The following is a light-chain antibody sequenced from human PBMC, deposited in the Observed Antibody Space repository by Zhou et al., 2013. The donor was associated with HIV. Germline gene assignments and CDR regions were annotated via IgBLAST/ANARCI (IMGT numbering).Light chain of an antibody. CDR1: QTIITY. Sequence: DIQMTQSPSSLSASVGDRVTITCRASQTIITYLNWYQQKPGKAPKLLIYAASTLQSGVPSRFSGSGSATDFTLTISSLQPEDSATYYCQQTYISVSFGQGTKLELK. CDR3: QQTYISVS. CDR2: AAS. V-gene: IGKV1-39*01. J-gene: IGKJ2*01.